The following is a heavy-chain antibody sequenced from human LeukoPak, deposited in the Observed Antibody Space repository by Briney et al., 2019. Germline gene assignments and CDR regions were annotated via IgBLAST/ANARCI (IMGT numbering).Heavy chain of an antibody. J-gene: IGHJ4*02. Sequence: GGSLRLSCAASGFTFHYFAMHWVRLAPGKGLEWVSVVTGDGGDTYYADSVKGRFTISKDNGKNSLSLQMNSLRTEDTALYYCAKDHGYSYGPDYWGRGTLVTVSS. CDR1: GFTFHYFA. CDR2: VTGDGGDT. CDR3: AKDHGYSYGPDY. V-gene: IGHV3-43*02. D-gene: IGHD5-18*01.